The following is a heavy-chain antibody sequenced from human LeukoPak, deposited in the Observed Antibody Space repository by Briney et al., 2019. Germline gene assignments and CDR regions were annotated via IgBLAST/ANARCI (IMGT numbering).Heavy chain of an antibody. D-gene: IGHD6-13*01. CDR3: ARGKSSSWYYFDY. CDR1: GFIFRNYA. V-gene: IGHV3-23*03. Sequence: PGGSLRLSCAASGFIFRNYAMNWVRQAPGKGLEWVSVIYSGSTYYADSVKGRFTISRDNSKNTLYLQMNSLRAEDTAVYYCARGKSSSWYYFDYWGQGTLVTVSS. CDR2: IYSGST. J-gene: IGHJ4*02.